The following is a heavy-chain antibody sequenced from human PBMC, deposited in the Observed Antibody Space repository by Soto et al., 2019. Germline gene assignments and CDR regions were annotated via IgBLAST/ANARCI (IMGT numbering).Heavy chain of an antibody. Sequence: PGGSLRLSCAGSGFTISNYGMHWVRQAPGKGLEWVAVISYDGTITYYADSVKGRFTISRDNSKNTLYLQMNSLRTEDTAVYYCATTRVGPCSSSICFSGIFDGMDVWGQGTTVTVSS. CDR2: ISYDGTIT. D-gene: IGHD2-2*01. V-gene: IGHV3-30-3*01. CDR1: GFTISNYG. CDR3: ATTRVGPCSSSICFSGIFDGMDV. J-gene: IGHJ6*02.